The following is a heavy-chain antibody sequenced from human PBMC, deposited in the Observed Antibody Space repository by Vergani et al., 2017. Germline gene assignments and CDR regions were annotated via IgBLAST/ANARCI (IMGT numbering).Heavy chain of an antibody. V-gene: IGHV4-39*01. CDR3: GRVADFYGLGSRLLDL. CDR2: IYYSGST. J-gene: IGHJ5*02. Sequence: QLQLQESGPGLVKPSETLSLTCTVSGGSISSKTYYWGWIRQPPGKGLEWIGTIYYSGSTYHNPSLKSRLTISVDTSKNQFSLKLSSVTAADTAVYYCGRVADFYGLGSRLLDLWGQGILVTVSS. D-gene: IGHD3-10*01. CDR1: GGSISSKTYY.